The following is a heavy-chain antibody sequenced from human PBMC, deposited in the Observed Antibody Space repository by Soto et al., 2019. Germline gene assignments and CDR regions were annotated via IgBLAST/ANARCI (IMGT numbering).Heavy chain of an antibody. CDR3: ARSPPIDYDSSGYYSRGYFQP. J-gene: IGHJ1*01. Sequence: QVQLVQSGAEVKKPGSSVKVSCKASGGTFSSYAISWVRQAPGQGLEWMGGIIPIFGTANYAQKFQGRVTTTADESTSTAYMELSSLRSEDTAVYYCARSPPIDYDSSGYYSRGYFQPWGQGTLVTVSS. CDR2: IIPIFGTA. D-gene: IGHD3-22*01. CDR1: GGTFSSYA. V-gene: IGHV1-69*12.